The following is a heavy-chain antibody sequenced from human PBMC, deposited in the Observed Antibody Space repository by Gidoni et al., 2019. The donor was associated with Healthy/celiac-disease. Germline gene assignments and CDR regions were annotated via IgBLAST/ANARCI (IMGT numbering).Heavy chain of an antibody. CDR2: IWYDGSNK. CDR3: ARGIAVSHCFDY. V-gene: IGHV3-33*01. J-gene: IGHJ4*02. D-gene: IGHD6-19*01. Sequence: QVQLVESEGGLVQPGWTMRVYCAASGLTFSRSGMHCVRKAPGKGLEWVAVIWYDGSNKYYADSVKGRFTISRDNSKNTLYLQMNSLRAEDTAVYYCARGIAVSHCFDYWGQGTLVTVSS. CDR1: GLTFSRSG.